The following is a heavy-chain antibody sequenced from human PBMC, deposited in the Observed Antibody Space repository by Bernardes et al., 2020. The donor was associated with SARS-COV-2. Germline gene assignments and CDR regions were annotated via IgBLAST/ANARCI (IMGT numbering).Heavy chain of an antibody. CDR1: GGSLNKHH. CDR3: ARAALPTLFPFYYYYMDV. D-gene: IGHD2-21*01. V-gene: IGHV4-4*07. J-gene: IGHJ6*03. CDR2: IYSSENT. Sequence: SETLSLTCNVSGGSLNKHHWNWIRQRAGKALEWIGRIYSSENTNYNPSLRSRINMFFDTSKNQFSLKLTSVTPADTAVYYCARAALPTLFPFYYYYMDVWGKGISVTVSS.